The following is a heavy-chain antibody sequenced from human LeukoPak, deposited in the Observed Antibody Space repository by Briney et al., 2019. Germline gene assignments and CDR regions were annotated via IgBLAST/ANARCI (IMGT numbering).Heavy chain of an antibody. J-gene: IGHJ6*03. Sequence: PGGSLRLSCAASGFSFRNSWMSWVRQAPGKGLEWVANIKQDETEIYYADSVKGRFTISRDNAKRSLFLQMSILRAEDTAVYYCARLGSTSTYYMDVWGKGTTVTVSS. CDR1: GFSFRNSW. CDR2: IKQDETEI. V-gene: IGHV3-7*01. D-gene: IGHD2-2*01. CDR3: ARLGSTSTYYMDV.